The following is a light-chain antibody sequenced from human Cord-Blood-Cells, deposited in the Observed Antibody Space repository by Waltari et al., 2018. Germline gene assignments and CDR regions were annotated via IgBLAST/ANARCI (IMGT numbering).Light chain of an antibody. CDR2: WAS. Sequence: IVTTQFPDSLAVSLRERATITCTSSQSVLYSSNNKNYLAWYQQKPGQPPKLLIYWASTRESGVPERFSGSGSGTDFTLTISSLQAEDVAVYYCQQYYSTPLTFGGGTKVEIK. CDR3: QQYYSTPLT. V-gene: IGKV4-1*01. J-gene: IGKJ4*01. CDR1: QSVLYSSNNKNY.